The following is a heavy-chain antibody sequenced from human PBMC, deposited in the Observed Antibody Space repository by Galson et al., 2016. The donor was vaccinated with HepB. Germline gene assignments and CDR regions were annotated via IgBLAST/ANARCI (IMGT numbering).Heavy chain of an antibody. V-gene: IGHV3-23*05. CDR3: AKDLDTSGYDLFGPWCS. Sequence: SLRLSCAASGFTFDSYAMSWVRQAPGKGLEWISGIPSNGIGAQYAGAVKGRFIISRDNSKNVLYLQMKSLRAEDTAKYYCAKDLDTSGYDLFGPWCSWGQGILVIVSS. D-gene: IGHD3-3*01. CDR1: GFTFDSYA. J-gene: IGHJ4*02. CDR2: IPSNGIGA.